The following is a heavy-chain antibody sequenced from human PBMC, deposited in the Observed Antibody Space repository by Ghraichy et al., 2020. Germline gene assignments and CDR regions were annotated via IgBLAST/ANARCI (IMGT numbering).Heavy chain of an antibody. D-gene: IGHD4-17*01. CDR2: IYYSGST. J-gene: IGHJ3*02. CDR3: ANFNYGDYRSVPHAFDI. V-gene: IGHV4-31*03. CDR1: GGSISSGGYY. Sequence: SETLSLTCTVSGGSISSGGYYWSWIRQHPGKGLEWIGYIYYSGSTYYNPSLKSRVTISVDTSKNQFSLKLSSVTAADTAVYYCANFNYGDYRSVPHAFDIWGQGTMVTVSS.